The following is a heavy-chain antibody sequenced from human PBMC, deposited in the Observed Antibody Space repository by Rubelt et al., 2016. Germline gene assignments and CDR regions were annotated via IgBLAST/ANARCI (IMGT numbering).Heavy chain of an antibody. V-gene: IGHV4-61*01. J-gene: IGHJ6*02. D-gene: IGHD3-16*01. CDR2: IFYDGSA. CDR1: GGSISSGSFY. CDR3: ARSLVNGVYYGLGV. Sequence: QLQLQESGPGLVKPSETLSLTCTVSGGSISSGSFYWSWLRQHPGKGLEWIGYIFYDGSANYNPSLSSRVAMSVDSSKNQVALRVTSVTAADTATYYWARSLVNGVYYGLGVWGQGTTVTVSS.